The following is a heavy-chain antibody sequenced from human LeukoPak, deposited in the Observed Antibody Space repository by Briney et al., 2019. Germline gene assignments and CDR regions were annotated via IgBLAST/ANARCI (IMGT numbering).Heavy chain of an antibody. J-gene: IGHJ4*02. CDR1: GFTFSSYA. D-gene: IGHD2-8*02. Sequence: GGSLRLACAASGFTFSSYAMSWVRQAPGKGLEWVSTISGSSSSTYYAASVKGRFTISRDNSKNTLYLQMNSLRVEDTAVYYCAKDVSAWSPYLDYWGQGTLVTVSS. CDR2: ISGSSSST. CDR3: AKDVSAWSPYLDY. V-gene: IGHV3-23*01.